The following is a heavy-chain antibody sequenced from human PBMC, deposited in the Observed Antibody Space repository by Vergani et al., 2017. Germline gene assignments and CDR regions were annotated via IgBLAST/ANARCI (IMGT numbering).Heavy chain of an antibody. D-gene: IGHD3-16*01. V-gene: IGHV4-38-2*02. Sequence: QVQLQESGPGLVKPSETLSLTCSGSGYSISRGYYWGWSRQPPGKGLEWIATVFHSGRAYYNSSLRRRVTISVETSKNQFSMRLTTLTAADTAVYYCARQFWVSQGVGAFETWGRGTEVSVSS. CDR2: VFHSGRA. J-gene: IGHJ3*02. CDR3: ARQFWVSQGVGAFET. CDR1: GYSISRGYY.